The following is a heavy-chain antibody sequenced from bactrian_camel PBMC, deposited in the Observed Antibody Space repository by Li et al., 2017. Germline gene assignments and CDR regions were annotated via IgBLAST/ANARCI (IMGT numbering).Heavy chain of an antibody. CDR2: IDSDGST. CDR1: GNTKGAYC. J-gene: IGHJ4*01. CDR3: AAGPLSPTGAVVSGTCPGADFQY. Sequence: HVQLVESGGGSVQAGGSLTLSCAASGNTKGAYCLGWFRQAPGKEREGVAEIDSDGSTTYADSVKGRFTISKDNAKNTLYLQMDSLKPEDTALYYCAAGPLSPTGAVVSGTCPGADFQYWAPGTQVTVS. V-gene: IGHV3S53*01. D-gene: IGHD6*01.